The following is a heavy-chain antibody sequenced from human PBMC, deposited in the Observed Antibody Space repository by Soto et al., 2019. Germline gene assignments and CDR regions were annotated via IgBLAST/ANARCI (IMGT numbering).Heavy chain of an antibody. CDR2: IWYDGSNK. J-gene: IGHJ4*02. D-gene: IGHD3-22*01. Sequence: QVQLVESGGGVVQPGRSLRLSCAASGFTFSSYGMHWVRQAPGKGLEWVAVIWYDGSNKYYADSVKGRFTISRDNSKNTRYLPMNSLRAEDTAVYYCARGLYYYDSSGYLGYFDYWGQGTLVTVSS. CDR1: GFTFSSYG. CDR3: ARGLYYYDSSGYLGYFDY. V-gene: IGHV3-33*01.